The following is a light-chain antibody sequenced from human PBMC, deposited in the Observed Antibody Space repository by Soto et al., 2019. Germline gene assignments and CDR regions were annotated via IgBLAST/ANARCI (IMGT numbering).Light chain of an antibody. CDR1: LSISTW. CDR2: DAS. V-gene: IGKV1-5*01. J-gene: IGKJ1*01. Sequence: DIQMTQSPSSLSASLGDRVTITCGASLSISTWLAWYQQKPGKAPKLLIYDASSLESGVPSRFSGSGYGTEFNLTISSLQTDDFATYYCQQHNSYPWTFGQGTKVDIK. CDR3: QQHNSYPWT.